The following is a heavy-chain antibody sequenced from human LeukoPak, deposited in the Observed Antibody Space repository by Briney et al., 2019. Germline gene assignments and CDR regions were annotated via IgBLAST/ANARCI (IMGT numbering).Heavy chain of an antibody. CDR2: ISRGGNSI. CDR3: AGDDYLDN. V-gene: IGHV3-11*01. CDR1: GFSFSDYY. J-gene: IGHJ4*02. Sequence: GGSLRLSCAASGFSFSDYYMNWVRQAPGKGLEWVSSISRGGNSIYYADSVKGRFTISRDNAKNSLYLQMNSLRAEDTAVYYCAGDDYLDNRGQGTLVTVSS.